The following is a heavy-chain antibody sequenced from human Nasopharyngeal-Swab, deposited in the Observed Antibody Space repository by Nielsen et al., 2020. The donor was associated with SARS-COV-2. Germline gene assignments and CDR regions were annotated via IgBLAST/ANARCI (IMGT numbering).Heavy chain of an antibody. CDR3: ARRWYSSGWLGFDY. J-gene: IGHJ4*02. CDR1: GGSISSGGYY. Sequence: SETLSLTCTVSGGSISSGGYYWSWIRQHPGKGLEWIGYIYYSGSTYYNPSLKSRVTISVDTSKNQFSLKLSSVTAADTAVYYCARRWYSSGWLGFDYWGQGILVTVSS. CDR2: IYYSGST. V-gene: IGHV4-31*03. D-gene: IGHD6-19*01.